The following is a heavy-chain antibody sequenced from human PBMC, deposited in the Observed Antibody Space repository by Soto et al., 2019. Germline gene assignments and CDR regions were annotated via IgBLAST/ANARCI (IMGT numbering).Heavy chain of an antibody. CDR2: IYASGSP. CDR1: GGSISVYY. V-gene: IGHV4-59*01. D-gene: IGHD1-26*01. Sequence: SETLSLTCTISGGSISVYYWSWVRQPPGHELEWIGYIYASGSPYYNPSLRSRVTISADTSKNQISLKLTSPTAADTVVYYCARGVGSSPPRYWGRGTLVTVSS. CDR3: ARGVGSSPPRY. J-gene: IGHJ4*02.